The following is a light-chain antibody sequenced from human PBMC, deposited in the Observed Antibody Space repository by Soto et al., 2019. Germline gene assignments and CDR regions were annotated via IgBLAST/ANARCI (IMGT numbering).Light chain of an antibody. CDR2: DVG. V-gene: IGLV2-11*01. CDR3: CSYAGSYTFGV. CDR1: SSDVGGYNY. Sequence: QSVLTQPRSVSGSPGQSVTISCTGTSSDVGGYNYVSWYQQHPGKAPKLMIYDVGKRPSGVPDRFSGSNSGNTASLTISGLQAEDEADYYCCSYAGSYTFGVFGTGTKLTVL. J-gene: IGLJ1*01.